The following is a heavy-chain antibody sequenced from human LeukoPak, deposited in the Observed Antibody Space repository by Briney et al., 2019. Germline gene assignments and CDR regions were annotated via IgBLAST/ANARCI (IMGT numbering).Heavy chain of an antibody. Sequence: GGSLRLSCEASGFSFSTYGMHWVRQAPGKGLEWVALIWFDGSNKHYADSVKGRFTISRDNAENSLYLQMNSLRAEDTAVYYCARETRGTVGSYWGRGTLVTVPS. CDR1: GFSFSTYG. J-gene: IGHJ4*02. V-gene: IGHV3-33*01. D-gene: IGHD4-23*01. CDR3: ARETRGTVGSY. CDR2: IWFDGSNK.